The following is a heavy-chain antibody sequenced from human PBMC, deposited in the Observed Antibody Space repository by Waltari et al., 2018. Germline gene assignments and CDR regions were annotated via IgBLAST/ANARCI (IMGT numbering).Heavy chain of an antibody. CDR3: AKDRGDAFDI. CDR1: GFTFRSYG. J-gene: IGHJ3*02. CDR2: IRYDGSNK. V-gene: IGHV3-30*02. D-gene: IGHD3-10*01. Sequence: QVQLVASGGGVVQPVWYLRLSFAASGFTFRSYGMHWVRQAPGKGREWVALIRYDGSNKYYADSVKGRFTISRDNSKNTLYLQMNSLRAEDMAVYYCAKDRGDAFDIWGQGTMVTVSS.